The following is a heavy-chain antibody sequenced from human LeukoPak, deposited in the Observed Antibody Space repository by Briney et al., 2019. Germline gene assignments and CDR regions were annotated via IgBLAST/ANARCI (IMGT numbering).Heavy chain of an antibody. CDR1: GGSFSGYY. Sequence: PSETLSLTCVVYGGSFSGYYWSWIRQPPGKGLEWIGEINHSGSTNYNPSLKSRVTISVDTSKNQFSLKLSSVTAADTAVYYCARGGRSPDTARRAFDIWGQGTMVTVSS. CDR2: INHSGST. J-gene: IGHJ3*02. CDR3: ARGGRSPDTARRAFDI. D-gene: IGHD5-18*01. V-gene: IGHV4-34*01.